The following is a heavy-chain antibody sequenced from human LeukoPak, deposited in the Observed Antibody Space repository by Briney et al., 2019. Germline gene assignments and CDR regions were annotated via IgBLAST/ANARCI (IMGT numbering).Heavy chain of an antibody. D-gene: IGHD4-11*01. Sequence: GGSLRLSCAASGFSFSSYGMHWVRQAPGKGLEWVAVISNDGSIAKYGDSVKGRFTISRDNSKNTLYVQMNSLRTDDAAVYYCAKSKSPYPMDYIFDFWGQGTLVTVSS. J-gene: IGHJ4*02. V-gene: IGHV3-30*18. CDR1: GFSFSSYG. CDR3: AKSKSPYPMDYIFDF. CDR2: ISNDGSIA.